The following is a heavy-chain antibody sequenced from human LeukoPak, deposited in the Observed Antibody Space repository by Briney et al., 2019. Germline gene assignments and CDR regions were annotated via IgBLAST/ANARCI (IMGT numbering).Heavy chain of an antibody. Sequence: PGGSLRLSCAASGFTFSSYWMSWVRQAPGKGLEWVANIKQDGSEKYYVDSVKGRFTISRDNAKNSLYLQMNSLRAEDTAVYYCARRFLEKSGAYYYYYYMDVWGKGTTVTVSS. V-gene: IGHV3-7*01. CDR2: IKQDGSEK. D-gene: IGHD3-3*01. CDR3: ARRFLEKSGAYYYYYYMDV. CDR1: GFTFSSYW. J-gene: IGHJ6*03.